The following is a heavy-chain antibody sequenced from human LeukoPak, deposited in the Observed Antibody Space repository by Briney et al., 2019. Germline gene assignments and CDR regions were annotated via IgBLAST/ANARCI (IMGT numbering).Heavy chain of an antibody. CDR1: GFTFSSYS. CDR3: ARSTSGGDSTGPQDV. CDR2: ISSSGSYI. Sequence: GGSLRLSCAASGFTFSSYSMNWVRQAPGKGLEWVSSISSSGSYIYYADSVKGRFTISRDNAKNSLYLQMNSLRAEDTAVYYCARSTSGGDSTGPQDVWGKGTTVTVSS. D-gene: IGHD3-10*01. V-gene: IGHV3-21*01. J-gene: IGHJ6*04.